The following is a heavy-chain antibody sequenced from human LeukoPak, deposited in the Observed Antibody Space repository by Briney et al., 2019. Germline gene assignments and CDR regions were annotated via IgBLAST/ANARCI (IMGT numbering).Heavy chain of an antibody. V-gene: IGHV1-2*02. CDR3: ARDQTRIAAAGTSGY. Sequence: GASVKVSCKASGYTFTSYYMHWVRQAPGQGLEWMGWINPNSGGTNYAQKFQGRVTMTRDTSISTAYMELSRLRSDDTAVYYCARDQTRIAAAGTSGYWGQGTLVTVSS. CDR2: INPNSGGT. D-gene: IGHD6-13*01. CDR1: GYTFTSYY. J-gene: IGHJ4*02.